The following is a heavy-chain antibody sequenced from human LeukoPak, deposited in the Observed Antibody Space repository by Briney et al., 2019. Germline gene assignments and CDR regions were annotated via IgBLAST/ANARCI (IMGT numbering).Heavy chain of an antibody. Sequence: SETLSLTCTVSGGSISDTGYYWGWIRQPPRKRLEWIGAIYYSGSTYFNPSLKSRVTISLDTSKNQFSLKLSSVTAADTAVYYCARINTIFGVVSGYWGQGTLVTVSS. CDR1: GGSISDTGYY. CDR2: IYYSGST. J-gene: IGHJ4*02. V-gene: IGHV4-39*07. D-gene: IGHD3-3*01. CDR3: ARINTIFGVVSGY.